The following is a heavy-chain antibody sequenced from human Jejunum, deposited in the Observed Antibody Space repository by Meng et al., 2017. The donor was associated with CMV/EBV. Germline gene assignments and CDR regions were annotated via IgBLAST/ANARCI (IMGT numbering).Heavy chain of an antibody. J-gene: IGHJ6*02. CDR1: GFTGSSDY. CDR2: IYTGGTT. V-gene: IGHV3-53*01. Sequence: SGFTGSSDYMTWVRQAPGKGLEWVSVIYTGGTTHYADSVKGRFTISRDSSKNTLFLQMNSLRAEDTAVYYCARALTGTYYYGMDVWGQGTTVTVSS. D-gene: IGHD1-20*01. CDR3: ARALTGTYYYGMDV.